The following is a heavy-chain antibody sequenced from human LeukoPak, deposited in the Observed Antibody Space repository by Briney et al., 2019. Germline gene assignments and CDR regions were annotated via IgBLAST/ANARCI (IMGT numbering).Heavy chain of an antibody. J-gene: IGHJ5*02. D-gene: IGHD3-10*01. V-gene: IGHV4-34*01. CDR1: GGSFSGYY. CDR2: INHSGST. Sequence: TSETLSLTCAVYGGSFSGYYWSWIRQPSGKGLEWIGEINHSGSTNYNPSLKSRVTISVDTSKNQFSLKLSSVTAADTAVYYCARGTYYYGSGSYLNWFDPWGQGTLVTVSS. CDR3: ARGTYYYGSGSYLNWFDP.